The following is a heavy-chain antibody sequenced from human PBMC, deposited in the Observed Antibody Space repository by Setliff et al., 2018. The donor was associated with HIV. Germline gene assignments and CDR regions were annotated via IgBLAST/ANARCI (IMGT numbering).Heavy chain of an antibody. CDR3: ARGAQDYEDYYFDY. J-gene: IGHJ4*02. D-gene: IGHD4-17*01. V-gene: IGHV1-2*06. Sequence: GASVKVSCKASGYTFTGYYMHWVRQAPGQGLEWAGRINPDSGGTNYAQRFQGRVTFTRNTSKGTAYMELSSLRPDDTALYFCARGAQDYEDYYFDYWGQGTLVTVSS. CDR2: INPDSGGT. CDR1: GYTFTGYY.